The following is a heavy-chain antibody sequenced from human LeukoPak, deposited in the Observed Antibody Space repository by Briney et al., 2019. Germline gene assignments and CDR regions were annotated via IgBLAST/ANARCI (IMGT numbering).Heavy chain of an antibody. Sequence: PGGSLRLSCAASGFTFSDYYMSWVRQAPGKGLEWVSYITSSGITIYYADSVKGRFTISRDNAKNSLYLQMNSLRAEDTALYYCAKGFPSYCGGDCYFDYWGQGTLVTVSS. V-gene: IGHV3-11*01. J-gene: IGHJ4*02. CDR1: GFTFSDYY. CDR2: ITSSGITI. D-gene: IGHD2-21*02. CDR3: AKGFPSYCGGDCYFDY.